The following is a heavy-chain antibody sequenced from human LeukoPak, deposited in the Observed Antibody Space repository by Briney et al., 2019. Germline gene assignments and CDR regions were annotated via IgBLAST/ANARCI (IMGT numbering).Heavy chain of an antibody. CDR3: ARDKAGYNDY. CDR1: GGSISSYY. CDR2: IYYSGST. J-gene: IGHJ4*02. V-gene: IGHV4-59*01. Sequence: PSETLSLTCTVSGGSISSYYWSWIRQPPGKGLKWIGYIYYSGSTTYNPSLKSRVSISVDTSKNQFSLRLSSVTAADTAVYYCARDKAGYNDYWGQGTLVTVSS. D-gene: IGHD5-24*01.